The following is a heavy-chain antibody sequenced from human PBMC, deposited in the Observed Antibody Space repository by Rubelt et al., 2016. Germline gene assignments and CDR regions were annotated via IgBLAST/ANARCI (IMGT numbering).Heavy chain of an antibody. CDR2: IGGNDATT. J-gene: IGHJ4*02. CDR3: AKMPPGLAVAARYFDS. V-gene: IGHV4-39*02. D-gene: IGHD6-19*01. Sequence: QLQLQGSGPGLVKPSETLSLTCSVSGGSISSSNYYWGWIRQPPGKGLEWVSTIGGNDATTLYAASVKGRFTLSRDISKNNRFWQRTSLRAGDTAVYYCAKMPPGLAVAARYFDSWGQGTLVTVSS. CDR1: GGSISSSNYY.